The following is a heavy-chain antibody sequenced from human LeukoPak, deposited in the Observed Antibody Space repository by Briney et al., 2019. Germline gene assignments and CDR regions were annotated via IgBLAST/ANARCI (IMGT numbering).Heavy chain of an antibody. D-gene: IGHD2-2*01. V-gene: IGHV3-64*01. CDR3: AREQPAGSTDY. CDR1: GFVFNTYS. CDR2: ISGDGGST. J-gene: IGHJ4*02. Sequence: PGGSLRLSCGASGFVFNTYSMHWVRQAPGKGLDCVSAISGDGGSTYYANSVKGRFTISRDNSKSTLYLQMGSLRPDDTALYYCAREQPAGSTDYWGQGTLVTVAS.